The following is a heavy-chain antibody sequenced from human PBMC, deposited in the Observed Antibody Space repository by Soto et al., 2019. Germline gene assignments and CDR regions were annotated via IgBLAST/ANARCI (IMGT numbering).Heavy chain of an antibody. J-gene: IGHJ4*02. CDR3: AREDCSGGSCLSYFDY. V-gene: IGHV1-18*01. CDR2: ISAYNGNT. Sequence: ASVKVSCKASGYTFTSYGISWVRQAPGQGLEWMGWISAYNGNTNYAQKLQGRVTMTTDTSTSTAYMELRSLRSDDTAVYYCAREDCSGGSCLSYFDYWGQGTLVTVSS. D-gene: IGHD2-15*01. CDR1: GYTFTSYG.